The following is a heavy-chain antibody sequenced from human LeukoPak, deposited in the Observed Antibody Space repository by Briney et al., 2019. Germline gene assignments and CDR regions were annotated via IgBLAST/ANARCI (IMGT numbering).Heavy chain of an antibody. CDR1: GFSLSTNGMC. V-gene: IGHV2-70*11. D-gene: IGHD6-13*01. CDR2: IDWDDDK. J-gene: IGHJ4*02. CDR3: ARIVGISAAAPYFDS. Sequence: ESGPALVEPTQTLTLTCTFSGFSLSTNGMCVSWIRQPPGKALEWLARIDWDDDKYYSTSLKTRLTISKDASQNQVVLTMTNMDPVDTATYFCARIVGISAAAPYFDSWGQGTLVTVSS.